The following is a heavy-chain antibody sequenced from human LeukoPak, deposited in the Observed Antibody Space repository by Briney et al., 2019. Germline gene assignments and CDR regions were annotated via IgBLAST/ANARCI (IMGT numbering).Heavy chain of an antibody. CDR2: IYHSGST. V-gene: IGHV4-38-2*01. J-gene: IGHJ3*02. Sequence: SQTLSLTCAVSGYSISSGYYWGWIRQPPGKGLEWIGSIYHSGSTYYNPSLKSRVTISVDTSKNQFSLKLSSVTAADTAVYYCARLERYCSSTSCLDAFDIWGQGTMVTVSS. D-gene: IGHD2-2*01. CDR1: GYSISSGYY. CDR3: ARLERYCSSTSCLDAFDI.